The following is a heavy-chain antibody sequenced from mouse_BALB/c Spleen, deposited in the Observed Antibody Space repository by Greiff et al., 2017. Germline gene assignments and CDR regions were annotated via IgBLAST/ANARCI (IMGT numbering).Heavy chain of an antibody. V-gene: IGHV5-6-5*01. D-gene: IGHD2-1*01. CDR3: AREGLYGNYDAMDY. CDR2: ISSGGST. CDR1: GFTFSSYA. J-gene: IGHJ4*01. Sequence: EVHLVESGGGLVKPGGSLKLSCAASGFTFSSYAMSWVRQTPEKRLEWVASISSGGSTYYPDSVKGRFTISRDNARNILYLQMSSLRSEDTAMYYCAREGLYGNYDAMDYWGQGTSVTVSS.